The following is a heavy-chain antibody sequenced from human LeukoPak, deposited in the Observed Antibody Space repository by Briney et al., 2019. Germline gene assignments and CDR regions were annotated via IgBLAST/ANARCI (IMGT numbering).Heavy chain of an antibody. CDR1: GGSISSSNW. Sequence: PSETLSLTCAVSGGSISSSNWWSWVRQPPGEGLEWIGEIYHSGSINYNPSLKSRVTISVDKSKNQFSLKLSSVTAADTAVYYCARDSPDSSGCFDYWGRGTLVTVSS. D-gene: IGHD6-19*01. V-gene: IGHV4-4*02. J-gene: IGHJ4*02. CDR3: ARDSPDSSGCFDY. CDR2: IYHSGSI.